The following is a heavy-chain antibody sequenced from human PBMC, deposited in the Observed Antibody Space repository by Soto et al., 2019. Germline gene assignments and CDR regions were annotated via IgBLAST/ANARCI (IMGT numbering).Heavy chain of an antibody. CDR2: IIPIFGTA. J-gene: IGHJ4*02. Sequence: SVKFSCKASGGTFSSYAISWVRQAPGQGLEWMGGIIPIFGTANYAQKFQGRVTITADESTSTAYMELSSLRSEDTAVYYCARGRTGDDFWSGYWGQGTLVTVSS. V-gene: IGHV1-69*13. CDR3: ARGRTGDDFWSGY. CDR1: GGTFSSYA. D-gene: IGHD3-3*01.